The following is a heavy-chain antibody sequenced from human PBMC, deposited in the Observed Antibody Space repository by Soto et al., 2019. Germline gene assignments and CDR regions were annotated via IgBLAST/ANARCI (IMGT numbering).Heavy chain of an antibody. Sequence: SETLSITCAVYGGSFSGYYWSWIRQPPGKGLEWIGEINHSGSTNYNPSLKSRVTISVDTSKNQFSLKLSSVTAADTAVYYCARRMVYAINYLFDYWGQGTLVTVSS. CDR1: GGSFSGYY. V-gene: IGHV4-34*01. CDR3: ARRMVYAINYLFDY. CDR2: INHSGST. D-gene: IGHD2-8*01. J-gene: IGHJ4*02.